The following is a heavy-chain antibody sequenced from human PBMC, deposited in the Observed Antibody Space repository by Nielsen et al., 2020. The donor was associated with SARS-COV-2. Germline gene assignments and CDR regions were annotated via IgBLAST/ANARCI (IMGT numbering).Heavy chain of an antibody. V-gene: IGHV3-33*01. Sequence: GESLKISCAASGFTFSSYGMHWVRQAPGKGLEWVAVIWYDGSNKYYADSVKGRFTISRDNSKNTLYLQMNSLRAEDTAVYYCARVGIRGDDAFDIWGQGTMVTVSS. CDR1: GFTFSSYG. CDR2: IWYDGSNK. D-gene: IGHD1-14*01. J-gene: IGHJ3*02. CDR3: ARVGIRGDDAFDI.